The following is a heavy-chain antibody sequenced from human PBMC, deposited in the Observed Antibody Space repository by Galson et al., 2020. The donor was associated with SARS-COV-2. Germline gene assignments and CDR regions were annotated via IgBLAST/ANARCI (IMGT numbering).Heavy chain of an antibody. Sequence: AGSLRLTCAASGYTFSGSAIHWVRQAPGTGLDWVGRIKSNANSYATAYAASVKGRFTMSRDDSKNTAYLQMNSLKTEDTALYYCTSGYCSGSTCYPGFDPWGQGTLVTVSS. D-gene: IGHD2-2*01. CDR3: TSGYCSGSTCYPGFDP. CDR1: GYTFSGSA. V-gene: IGHV3-73*01. J-gene: IGHJ5*02. CDR2: IKSNANSYAT.